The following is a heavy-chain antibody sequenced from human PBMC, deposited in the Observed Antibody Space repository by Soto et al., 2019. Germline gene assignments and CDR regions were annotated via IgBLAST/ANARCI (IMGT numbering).Heavy chain of an antibody. Sequence: QVQLVQSGDEVKKPGASVKVSCKASGYVFSDYAIAWVRQAPGQGLEWMGWISAYNGNTNYAQKFLGRVTMITDTSTSTAYMELRSLRSDHTAVYYCARPKGYYNYYMDVWGKGTTVTVSS. CDR1: GYVFSDYA. V-gene: IGHV1-18*01. CDR3: ARPKGYYNYYMDV. CDR2: ISAYNGNT. J-gene: IGHJ6*03.